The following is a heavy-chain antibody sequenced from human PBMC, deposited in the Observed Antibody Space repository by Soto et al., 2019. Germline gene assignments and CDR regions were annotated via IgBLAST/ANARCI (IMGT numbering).Heavy chain of an antibody. J-gene: IGHJ4*02. CDR3: ARGRSGYTWFTEF. CDR2: IIPVFQTA. V-gene: IGHV1-69*01. D-gene: IGHD3-22*01. CDR1: GGLFSSYP. Sequence: QEQLVQSGAEVKKPGSSVKVSCKASGGLFSSYPISWVRQAPGQGLEWMGGIIPVFQTAYYTQRFQGRVTITADESTNTAYMELSSLRSEDTAIYYCARGRSGYTWFTEFGGQGTRVTVSS.